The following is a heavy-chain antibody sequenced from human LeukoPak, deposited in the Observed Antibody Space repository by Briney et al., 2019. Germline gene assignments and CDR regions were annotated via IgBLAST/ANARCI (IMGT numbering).Heavy chain of an antibody. Sequence: SQALSLTCTVSGGSISSGSYYWSWIRQPARKGLEWIGRIYTSGSTNYNPSLKSRVTISVDTSKNQFSLKLSSVTAADTAVYYCAREPVGATAPFDYWGQGTLVTVSS. CDR3: AREPVGATAPFDY. V-gene: IGHV4-61*02. J-gene: IGHJ4*02. CDR2: IYTSGST. D-gene: IGHD1-26*01. CDR1: GGSISSGSYY.